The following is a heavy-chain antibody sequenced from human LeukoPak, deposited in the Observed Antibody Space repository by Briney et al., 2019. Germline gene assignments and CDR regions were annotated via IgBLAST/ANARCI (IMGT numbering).Heavy chain of an antibody. J-gene: IGHJ4*02. Sequence: PGGSLRLSCEPSGFPFSSYWMLWVRQAPGKGLVWVSRISGDGTINTYADFVRGRFTISRDNTKNILYLQMNSLKVEDTATYFCSRSQFDYWGQGVLVTVSP. CDR1: GFPFSSYW. V-gene: IGHV3-74*03. CDR2: ISGDGTIN. CDR3: SRSQFDY.